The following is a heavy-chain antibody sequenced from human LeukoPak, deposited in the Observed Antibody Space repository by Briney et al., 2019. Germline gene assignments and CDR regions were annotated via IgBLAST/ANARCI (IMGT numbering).Heavy chain of an antibody. D-gene: IGHD3-22*01. CDR3: ARERLGAYDSSGYDAFDI. CDR2: IYTSGST. CDR1: GGSISSYY. J-gene: IGHJ3*02. Sequence: SETLSLTCTVPGGSISSYYWSWIRQPAGKGLEWIGRIYTSGSTNYNPSLKSRVTMSVDTSKNQFSLKLSSVPAADTAVYYCARERLGAYDSSGYDAFDIWGQGTMVTVSS. V-gene: IGHV4-4*07.